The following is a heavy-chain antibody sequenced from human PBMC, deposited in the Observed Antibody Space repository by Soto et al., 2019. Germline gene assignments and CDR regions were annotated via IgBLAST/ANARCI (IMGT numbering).Heavy chain of an antibody. CDR3: ARDNGREQYYDSSGYWYYFDY. J-gene: IGHJ4*02. CDR1: GGSTSSYY. D-gene: IGHD3-22*01. Sequence: PSETLSLTCTVSGGSTSSYYWSWIRQPPGRGLEWIGYIYYSGSTNYNPSLKSRATISVDTSKNQFSLKLSSVTAADTAVYYCARDNGREQYYDSSGYWYYFDYWGQGTLVTVSS. CDR2: IYYSGST. V-gene: IGHV4-59*01.